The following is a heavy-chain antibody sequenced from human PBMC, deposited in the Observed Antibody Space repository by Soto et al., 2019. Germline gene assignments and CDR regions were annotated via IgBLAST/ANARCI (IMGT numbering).Heavy chain of an antibody. J-gene: IGHJ3*02. CDR1: GYTFNGYY. Sequence: ASVKVSCKASGYTFNGYYMHWARQAPGQGLEWMGWINPNSGGTNYAQKFQGWVTMTRDTSISTAYMELSRLRSDDTAVYYCARVRVPAAYDAFDIWGQGTMVTVSS. CDR3: ARVRVPAAYDAFDI. D-gene: IGHD2-2*01. V-gene: IGHV1-2*04. CDR2: INPNSGGT.